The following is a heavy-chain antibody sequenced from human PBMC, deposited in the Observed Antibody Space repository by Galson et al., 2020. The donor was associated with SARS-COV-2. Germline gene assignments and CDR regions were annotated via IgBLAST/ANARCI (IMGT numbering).Heavy chain of an antibody. J-gene: IGHJ3*02. CDR1: GFTFSSYW. D-gene: IGHD3-22*01. CDR2: INSDGSST. CDR3: AKEFYYDSSGPLDAFDI. V-gene: IGHV3-74*01. Sequence: GGSLRLSCAASGFTFSSYWMQWVRQAPGKGLVWVSRINSDGSSTSYADSVKGRFTISRDNAKNTLYLQMNSLRAEDTAVYYCAKEFYYDSSGPLDAFDIWGQGTMVTVSS.